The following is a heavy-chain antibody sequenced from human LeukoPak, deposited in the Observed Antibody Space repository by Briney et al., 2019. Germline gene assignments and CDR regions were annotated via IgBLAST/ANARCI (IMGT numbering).Heavy chain of an antibody. CDR3: AKMRSFYYYMDV. CDR1: GFTFGSYA. CDR2: ISGSGDDT. J-gene: IGHJ6*03. Sequence: PGGSLRLSCAGSGFTFGSYAMSWVRQGPGKGLEWVSAISGSGDDTYYADPVKGRFTISSDNSKNTLFLQMNSLRAEDTAVYYCAKMRSFYYYMDVWGKGTTVAVSS. V-gene: IGHV3-23*01.